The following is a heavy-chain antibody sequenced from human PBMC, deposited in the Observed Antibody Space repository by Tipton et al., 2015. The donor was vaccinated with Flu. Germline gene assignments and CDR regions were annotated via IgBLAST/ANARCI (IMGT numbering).Heavy chain of an antibody. CDR1: GFTFSDYW. CDR3: ARAVGSADAF. V-gene: IGHV3-74*01. J-gene: IGHJ4*02. Sequence: AVSGFTFSDYWMHWVRQVPGKGLVWVACVNGDGSRTIYADSVKGRFTISRDNARNTQYLQMNNLKVEDTAVYYCARAVGSADAFWGPGTLVTVSS. D-gene: IGHD6-19*01. CDR2: VNGDGSRT.